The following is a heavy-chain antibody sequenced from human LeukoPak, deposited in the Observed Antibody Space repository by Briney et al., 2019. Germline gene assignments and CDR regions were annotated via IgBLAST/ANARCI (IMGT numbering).Heavy chain of an antibody. CDR1: GGSISGDY. Sequence: SETLSLTCTVSGGSISGDYWSWIRQPPGKGLEWIGYIYYSGNTDYNPSLKSRVTMSVDTSENQFSLKLTSVTAADTVVYFCARGPFSYDSSGYRRWFDPWGQGTLVTVSS. CDR3: ARGPFSYDSSGYRRWFDP. J-gene: IGHJ5*02. V-gene: IGHV4-59*01. D-gene: IGHD3-22*01. CDR2: IYYSGNT.